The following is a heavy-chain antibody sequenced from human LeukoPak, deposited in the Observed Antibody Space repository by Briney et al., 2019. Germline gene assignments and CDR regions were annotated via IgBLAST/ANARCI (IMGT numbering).Heavy chain of an antibody. V-gene: IGHV3-21*01. CDR2: ISSSTFI. J-gene: IGHJ4*02. CDR3: ARRGYYDTSGYYTD. CDR1: GFTFSSYT. D-gene: IGHD3-22*01. Sequence: GGSLRLSCAASGFTFSSYTMNWVRQAPGKGLEWVSSISSSTFIYYADSVKGRFTISRDNAKNSLYLQMNSLRAEDTSVYYCARRGYYDTSGYYTDWGQGTLVTVSS.